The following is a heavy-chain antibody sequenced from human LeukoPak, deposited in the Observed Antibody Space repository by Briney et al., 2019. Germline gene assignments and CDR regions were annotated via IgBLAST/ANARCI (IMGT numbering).Heavy chain of an antibody. CDR3: ASSRGDSSSLDC. CDR2: IYHSGST. CDR1: GGSISSGGYS. Sequence: SQTLSLTCAVSGGSISSGGYSWSWIRQPPGKGLEWIGYIYHSGSTYYNPSLKSRVTISVDRSKNQFSLKLSSVTAADTAVYYCASSRGDSSSLDCWGQGTLVTVSS. V-gene: IGHV4-30-2*01. J-gene: IGHJ4*02. D-gene: IGHD6-6*01.